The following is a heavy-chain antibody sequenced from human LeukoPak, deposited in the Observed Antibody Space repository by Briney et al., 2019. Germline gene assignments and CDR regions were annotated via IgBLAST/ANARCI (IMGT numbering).Heavy chain of an antibody. D-gene: IGHD3-9*01. CDR3: AREVVTGASGYYYYMDV. J-gene: IGHJ6*03. Sequence: GSLRLSCAASGFTFSNYNMNWVRQPPGKGLEWIGNIYSGKTYYNPSLQSRVTISVDTSKNQFSLKVTSVTAADTAVYYCAREVVTGASGYYYYMDVWGKGTTVTVSS. CDR1: GFTFSNYN. V-gene: IGHV4-4*08. CDR2: IYSGKT.